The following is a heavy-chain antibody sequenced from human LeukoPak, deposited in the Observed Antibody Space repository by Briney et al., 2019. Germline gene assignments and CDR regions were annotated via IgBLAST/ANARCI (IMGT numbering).Heavy chain of an antibody. CDR2: INHSGST. CDR1: GGSFSGYY. D-gene: IGHD1-26*01. CDR3: ARGWDEWELLEELNFDY. Sequence: KTSETLSLTCAVYGGSFSGYYWSWIRQPPGKGLEWIGEINHSGSTNYNPSLKSRVTISVDTSKNQFSLKLSSVTAADTAVYYCARGWDEWELLEELNFDYWGQGTLVTVSS. J-gene: IGHJ4*02. V-gene: IGHV4-34*01.